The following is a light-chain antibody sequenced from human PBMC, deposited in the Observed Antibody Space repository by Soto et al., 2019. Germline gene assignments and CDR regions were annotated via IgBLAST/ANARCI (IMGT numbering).Light chain of an antibody. CDR2: FNI. CDR1: SSNIGSNT. Sequence: QSVLSQPPSASGTPGQRVTISCSGSSSNIGSNTVNWYQQFPGTAPKLLIYFNIQRPSGVPDRFSGSKSGTSASLAISGLQSEDEADYYCAARDDSLNGYVFGTGTKVTVL. CDR3: AARDDSLNGYV. J-gene: IGLJ1*01. V-gene: IGLV1-44*01.